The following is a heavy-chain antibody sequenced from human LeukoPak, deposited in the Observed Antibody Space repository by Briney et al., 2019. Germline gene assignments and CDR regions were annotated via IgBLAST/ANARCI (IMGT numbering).Heavy chain of an antibody. CDR1: GFTVSSNY. CDR2: IYSGGST. V-gene: IGHV3-53*01. D-gene: IGHD3-10*01. J-gene: IGHJ6*03. CDR3: ASGSGSYRTPYYYMDV. Sequence: GGSLRLSCVASGFTVSSNYMSWVRQAPGKGLEWASVIYSGGSTYYADSVKGRFTISRDNSKNTLYLQMNSLRAEDTAVYYCASGSGSYRTPYYYMDVRGTGTTVTVSS.